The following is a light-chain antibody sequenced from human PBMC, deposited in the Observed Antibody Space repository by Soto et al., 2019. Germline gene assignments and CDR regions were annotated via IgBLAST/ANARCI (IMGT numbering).Light chain of an antibody. CDR2: GIS. V-gene: IGKV3-20*01. CDR1: QSVTNNF. J-gene: IGKJ2*01. Sequence: ENLLTQSRGTLSLSPGESSPLSCRASQSVTNNFFAWYQQKPGQAPRLLIYGISSRATGIPDRFSGSGSGTDFTLTISRLEPEDFVVYYCQQYITLPHTFGQGTKVDIK. CDR3: QQYITLPHT.